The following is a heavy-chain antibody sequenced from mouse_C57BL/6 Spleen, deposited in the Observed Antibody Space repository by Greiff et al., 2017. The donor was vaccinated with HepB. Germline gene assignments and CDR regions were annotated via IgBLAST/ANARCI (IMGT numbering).Heavy chain of an antibody. V-gene: IGHV5-9*01. CDR2: ISGGGGNT. D-gene: IGHD4-1*01. CDR1: GFTFSSYT. CDR3: ARQEDLTGTRDYAMDY. Sequence: EVKLVESGGGLVKPGGSLKLSCAASGFTFSSYTMSWVRQTPEKRLEWVATISGGGGNTYYPDSVKGRFTISRDNAKNTLYLQMSSLRSEDTALYYCARQEDLTGTRDYAMDYWGQGTSVTVSS. J-gene: IGHJ4*01.